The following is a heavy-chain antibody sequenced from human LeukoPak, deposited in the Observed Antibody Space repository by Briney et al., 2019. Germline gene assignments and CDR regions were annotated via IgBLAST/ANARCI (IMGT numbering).Heavy chain of an antibody. Sequence: PGGSLRLSCAASGFTFSIYAMTWVRQAPGKGLEWVSGISGSDGSTNYADSVKGRFTISRDNSKNTLFLQMNSLRADDTAVYYCVKLTGLHFDFWGQGTLVTVSS. V-gene: IGHV3-23*01. D-gene: IGHD1-14*01. CDR3: VKLTGLHFDF. CDR2: ISGSDGST. CDR1: GFTFSIYA. J-gene: IGHJ4*02.